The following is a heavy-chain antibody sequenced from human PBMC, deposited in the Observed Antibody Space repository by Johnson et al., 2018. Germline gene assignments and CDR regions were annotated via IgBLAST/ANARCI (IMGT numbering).Heavy chain of an antibody. CDR1: GFTFSSYW. J-gene: IGHJ3*02. CDR2: INSDGSTT. Sequence: EVQLVESGGGLVQPGGSLRLSCAASGFTFSSYWMHWVRQAPGKGLVWVSRINSDGSTTTYADSVKGRFTISRDNAKNTLYLQMNSLRAEDTAVDYCARVGDGYNRSFDIWGQGTMVTVSS. D-gene: IGHD5-24*01. V-gene: IGHV3-74*01. CDR3: ARVGDGYNRSFDI.